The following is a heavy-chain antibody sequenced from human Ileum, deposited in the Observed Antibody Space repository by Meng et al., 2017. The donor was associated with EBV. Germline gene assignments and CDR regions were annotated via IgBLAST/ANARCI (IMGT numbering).Heavy chain of an antibody. CDR3: AKANDYSLNS. CDR1: GFTFSNYA. CDR2: MSGSGSST. J-gene: IGHJ4*02. Sequence: EVLLVESGGGVVQPGGFMRLSCAASGFTFSNYAMSWVRQAPGKGLEWVSAMSGSGSSTHYADSVKGRFTISRDNSKSTLSLQMNSLRAEDTAVYYCAKANDYSLNSWGQGTLVTVSS. V-gene: IGHV3-23*04. D-gene: IGHD4-11*01.